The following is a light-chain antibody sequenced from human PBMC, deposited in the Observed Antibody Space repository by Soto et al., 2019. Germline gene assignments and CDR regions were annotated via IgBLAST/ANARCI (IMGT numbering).Light chain of an antibody. Sequence: EIVLTQSPGTLSLSPGERATLSCRASQSVSSSYLAWYLQKPGQAPRLLIYGASSRATGIPDRFSGSGSGTDFTLTIRRLEPEDFAVYYCKQYGSSLITFGQGTRLEIK. V-gene: IGKV3-20*01. J-gene: IGKJ5*01. CDR2: GAS. CDR3: KQYGSSLIT. CDR1: QSVSSSY.